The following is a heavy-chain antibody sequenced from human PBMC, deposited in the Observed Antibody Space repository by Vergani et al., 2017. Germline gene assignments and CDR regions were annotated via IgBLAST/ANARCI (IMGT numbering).Heavy chain of an antibody. Sequence: QVQLVESGGGVVQPGRSLRLSCAASGSTFSSYGMHWVRQAPGKGLEWVAFIRYDGSNKYYADSVKGRFTISRDNSKNTLYLQMNSLRAEDTAVYYCAKDLEGGYCGGDCHLENYWGQGTLVTVSA. CDR3: AKDLEGGYCGGDCHLENY. CDR1: GSTFSSYG. CDR2: IRYDGSNK. J-gene: IGHJ4*02. D-gene: IGHD2-21*02. V-gene: IGHV3-30*02.